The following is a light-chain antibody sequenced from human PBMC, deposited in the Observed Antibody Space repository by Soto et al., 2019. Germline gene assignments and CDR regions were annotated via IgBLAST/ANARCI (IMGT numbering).Light chain of an antibody. V-gene: IGLV2-23*03. CDR3: SSYAGSTTVVV. Sequence: QSALTQPASVSVSPGQSITISCTGTSSDVGSYNLVSWYQQHPGKAPKVMIYEGSKRPSGVSNRFSGSKSGNTASLTISGLHAEAEADYYCSSYAGSTTVVVFGGGTKLTVL. CDR1: SSDVGSYNL. J-gene: IGLJ2*01. CDR2: EGS.